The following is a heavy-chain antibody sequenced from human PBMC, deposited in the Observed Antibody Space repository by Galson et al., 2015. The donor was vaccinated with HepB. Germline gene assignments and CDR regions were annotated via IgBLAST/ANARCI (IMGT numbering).Heavy chain of an antibody. CDR3: ARAAGWFDP. CDR1: GFIVSDYY. D-gene: IGHD3-10*01. V-gene: IGHV3-11*01. CDR2: ISSSGTTI. J-gene: IGHJ5*02. Sequence: SLRLSCAASGFIVSDYYMTWIRQAPGKGLEWVSYISSSGTTISYADSVKGRFTISRDNAKNSLYLQMNSLRAEDTAVYYCARAAGWFDPWGQGTLVTVSS.